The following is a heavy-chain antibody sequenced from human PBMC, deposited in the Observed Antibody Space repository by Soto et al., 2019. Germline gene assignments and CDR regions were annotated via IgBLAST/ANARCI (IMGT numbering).Heavy chain of an antibody. CDR2: INAGNGNT. D-gene: IGHD5-12*01. CDR1: GYTFTSYA. J-gene: IGHJ5*02. Sequence: ASVKVSCKASGYTFTSYAMQWVRQAPGQRLEWMGWINAGNGNTKYSQKFQGRVTITSDTSASTDYMELSSLRSEDTAVYYCAKDGGKDGYFGNWFDPWGQGTLVTVSS. V-gene: IGHV1-3*01. CDR3: AKDGGKDGYFGNWFDP.